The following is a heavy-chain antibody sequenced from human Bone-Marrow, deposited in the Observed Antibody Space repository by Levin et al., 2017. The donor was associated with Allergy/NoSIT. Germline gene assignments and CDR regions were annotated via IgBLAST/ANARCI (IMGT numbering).Heavy chain of an antibody. Sequence: SETLSLTCTVSDDSVSSYYWTWIRQSPGKGLEWLGHIYYRGSATYSPSLKSRLTISVNTAQKQFSLKLSSVTAADTAIYYCALSGGATMNYWGQGMLVTVSS. V-gene: IGHV4-59*02. CDR3: ALSGGATMNY. CDR2: IYYRGSA. J-gene: IGHJ4*02. CDR1: DDSVSSYY. D-gene: IGHD1-26*01.